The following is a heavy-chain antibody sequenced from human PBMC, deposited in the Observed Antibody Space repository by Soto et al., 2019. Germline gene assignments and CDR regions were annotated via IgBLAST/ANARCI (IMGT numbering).Heavy chain of an antibody. D-gene: IGHD2-15*01. Sequence: QVQLQESGPGLVKPSQTLSLTCTVSGGSISSGGYYWSWIRQHPGKGLEWIGYIYYSGSTYYNPSLKGRVTRSVATSKNQFSLKLSSVTAADTAVYYCARVEAGGRGAFDIWGQGTMVTVSS. V-gene: IGHV4-31*03. CDR1: GGSISSGGYY. CDR2: IYYSGST. CDR3: ARVEAGGRGAFDI. J-gene: IGHJ3*02.